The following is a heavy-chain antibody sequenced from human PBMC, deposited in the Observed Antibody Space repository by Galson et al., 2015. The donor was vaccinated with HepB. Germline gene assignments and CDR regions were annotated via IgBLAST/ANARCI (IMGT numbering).Heavy chain of an antibody. D-gene: IGHD6-13*01. V-gene: IGHV4-34*01. CDR3: ARTPGAHSDSWYRY. Sequence: TLSLTCAVSGGSFSGYYWSWIRQPPGKRPQWIGETNQSGAANYNPSLKSRVTISVDTSKNQFSVKLSSVTVADTAVYYCARTPGAHSDSWYRYWGQGTLVTVSS. CDR2: TNQSGAA. CDR1: GGSFSGYY. J-gene: IGHJ4*02.